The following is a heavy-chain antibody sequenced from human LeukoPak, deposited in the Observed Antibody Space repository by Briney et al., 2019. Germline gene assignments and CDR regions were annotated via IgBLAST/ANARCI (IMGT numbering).Heavy chain of an antibody. CDR3: ARSRPDGVVVAATLDY. V-gene: IGHV4-59*01. CDR1: GGSISSYY. CDR2: IYYSGST. D-gene: IGHD2-15*01. Sequence: SETLSLTCTVSGGSISSYYWSWIRQPPGKGLEWIGYIYYSGSTNYNPSLKSRVTISVDTSKNQFSLKLSSVTAADTAVYYCARSRPDGVVVAATLDYWAREPWSPSPQ. J-gene: IGHJ4*02.